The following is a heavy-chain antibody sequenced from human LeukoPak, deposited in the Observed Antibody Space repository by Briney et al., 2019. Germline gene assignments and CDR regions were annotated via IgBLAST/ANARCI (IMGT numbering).Heavy chain of an antibody. CDR1: GFTFSPYN. V-gene: IGHV3-21*01. J-gene: IGHJ4*02. CDR3: ARFYFDSSGYYLTFDY. Sequence: GGSLRLSCAASGFTFSPYNMNWVRQAPGKGLEWVSSISTSSTYIFYADSVKGRFTISRDDANNSLYLQMNSLRAEDTAVYYCARFYFDSSGYYLTFDYWGQGTLVTVSS. CDR2: ISTSSTYI. D-gene: IGHD3-22*01.